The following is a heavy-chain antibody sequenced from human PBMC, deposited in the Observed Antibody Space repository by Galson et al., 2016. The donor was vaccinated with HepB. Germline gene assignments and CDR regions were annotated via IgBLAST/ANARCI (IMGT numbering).Heavy chain of an antibody. V-gene: IGHV3-7*01. CDR2: IKYDGSET. Sequence: SLRLSCAASGFTFSAYWMSWVRQAPGKGLEWVANIKYDGSETTYVDSVRGRFTISRDNAKNSLYLQMNSLKVEETAVYYCAKEDLWSYVDWGQGTLVTVSS. CDR1: GFTFSAYW. D-gene: IGHD3-3*01. CDR3: AKEDLWSYVD. J-gene: IGHJ4*02.